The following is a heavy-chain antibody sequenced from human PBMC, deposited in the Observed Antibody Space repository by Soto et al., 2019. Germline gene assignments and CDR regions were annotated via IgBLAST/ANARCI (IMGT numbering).Heavy chain of an antibody. CDR2: ITWHSGTI. J-gene: IGHJ6*03. V-gene: IGHV3-9*01. CDR1: GFTFDQYT. D-gene: IGHD3-16*01. Sequence: EVQLVESGGGLVQPGRSLRLACAASGFTFDQYTMHWVRQAPGKGLEWVSSITWHSGTIGYADSVKGRFTISRDNAKNSLYLQMNSLRGEDTDLYYCEKEMITFGDFNYYYMDVWGNGTTVTVSS. CDR3: EKEMITFGDFNYYYMDV.